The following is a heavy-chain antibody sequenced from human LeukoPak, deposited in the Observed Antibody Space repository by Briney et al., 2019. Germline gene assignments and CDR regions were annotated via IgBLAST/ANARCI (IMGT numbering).Heavy chain of an antibody. CDR3: ARDRSPRHYYDTSAYHGAADY. J-gene: IGHJ4*02. D-gene: IGHD3-22*01. Sequence: ASVRVSCKASGYTFNSYGINWVRQAPGQGLEWMGWISAYNGYTRYAQKFQGRVTMTTDTSTSTAYMVVRSLRSDDTAVYYCARDRSPRHYYDTSAYHGAADYWGQGTLVTVSS. CDR2: ISAYNGYT. CDR1: GYTFNSYG. V-gene: IGHV1-18*01.